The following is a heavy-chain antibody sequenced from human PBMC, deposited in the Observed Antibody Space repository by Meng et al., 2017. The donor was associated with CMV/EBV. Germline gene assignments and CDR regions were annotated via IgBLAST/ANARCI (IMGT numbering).Heavy chain of an antibody. D-gene: IGHD3-10*01. CDR2: IKCDGSEK. CDR3: VRIDGIRGGFDY. CDR1: GFTFSSSW. J-gene: IGHJ4*02. V-gene: IGHV3-52*01. Sequence: GSLKISCAASGFTFSSSWMHWVCQAPEKGLEWVADIKCDGSEKYYVDSVKGRLTISRDNAKNSLYLQVNSLRAEDMTVYYCVRIDGIRGGFDYWGQGTLVTVSS.